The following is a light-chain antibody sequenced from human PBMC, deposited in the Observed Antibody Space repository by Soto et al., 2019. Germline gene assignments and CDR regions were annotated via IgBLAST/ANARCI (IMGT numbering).Light chain of an antibody. J-gene: IGKJ3*01. Sequence: DIQMTQSPCTRSGSVGDRVTITCRASQTMSSWMTCYQQKPGKASKLLIYRASSLESGVPSRFSGSGSGTEFALTISSLQPDVFATCSGQQYNSYPFTFGSGTKV. V-gene: IGKV1-5*03. CDR3: QQYNSYPFT. CDR1: QTMSSW. CDR2: RAS.